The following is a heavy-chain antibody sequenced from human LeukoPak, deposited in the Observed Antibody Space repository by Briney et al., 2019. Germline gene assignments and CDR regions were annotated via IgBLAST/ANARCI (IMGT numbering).Heavy chain of an antibody. CDR1: GGTSITHV. CDR3: ARHSSRESSYDFDS. Sequence: SVKVSCKASGGTSITHVFSWVRQAPGQGLEWMGRIIPILRIPNYAQHFQGRVTITADRSTNTVYMALSSLTSEDTAVYYCARHSSRESSYDFDSWGQGALVTVSS. D-gene: IGHD2-21*01. CDR2: IIPILRIP. V-gene: IGHV1-69*04. J-gene: IGHJ4*02.